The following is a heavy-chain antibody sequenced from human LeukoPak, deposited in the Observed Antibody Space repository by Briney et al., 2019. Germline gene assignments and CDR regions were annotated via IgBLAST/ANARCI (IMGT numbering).Heavy chain of an antibody. CDR1: GFTFNIYA. CDR3: ARVDTATFDY. CDR2: ISGSGAGT. J-gene: IGHJ4*02. V-gene: IGHV3-23*01. D-gene: IGHD5-18*01. Sequence: GGSLRLSCVDSGFTFNIYAMTWVRQAPGKGLEWVSAISGSGAGTYYADSVKGRFTISRDNSKNTLYLQMNSLRVEGTAVYYCARVDTATFDYWGQGTLVTVSS.